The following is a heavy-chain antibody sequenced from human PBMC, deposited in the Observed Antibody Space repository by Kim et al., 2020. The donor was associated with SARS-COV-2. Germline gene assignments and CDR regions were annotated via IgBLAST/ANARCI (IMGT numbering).Heavy chain of an antibody. D-gene: IGHD3-22*01. CDR1: GGSISSSSYY. CDR3: ASGVTMIVVGPNHIFDY. CDR2: IYYSGST. Sequence: SETLSLTCTVSGGSISSSSYYWGWIRQPPGKGLEWIGSIYYSGSTYYNPSLKSRVTISVDTSKNQFSLKLSSVTAADTAVYYCASGVTMIVVGPNHIFDYWGQGTLVTVSS. V-gene: IGHV4-39*01. J-gene: IGHJ4*02.